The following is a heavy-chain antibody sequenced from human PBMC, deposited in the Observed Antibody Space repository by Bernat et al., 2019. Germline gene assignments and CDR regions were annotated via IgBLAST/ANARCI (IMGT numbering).Heavy chain of an antibody. CDR3: ARDSTTVTKTYFDY. V-gene: IGHV4-34*01. Sequence: QVQLQQWGAGLLKPSETLSLTCAVYGGSFSGYYWSWIRQPPGKGLEWIGEINHSGSTNYNPSLKSRVTISVDTSKNQFSLKLSSVTAADTAVYYCARDSTTVTKTYFDYWGQGTLVTVSS. CDR2: INHSGST. CDR1: GGSFSGYY. D-gene: IGHD4-17*01. J-gene: IGHJ4*02.